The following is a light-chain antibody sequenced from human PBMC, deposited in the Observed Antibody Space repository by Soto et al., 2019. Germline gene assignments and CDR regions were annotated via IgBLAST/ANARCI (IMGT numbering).Light chain of an antibody. CDR3: QQYYDTLIT. J-gene: IGKJ5*01. Sequence: DIVMTQSPDSLAVSLGERATIKCKSSQSVLYSSNNKNYLAWYQQKLGQPPKLLIYWASTRESGVPDRFSGSVSGTDFTLTISSLQAEDVAVYFCQQYYDTLITFGQGTRLEIK. V-gene: IGKV4-1*01. CDR1: QSVLYSSNNKNY. CDR2: WAS.